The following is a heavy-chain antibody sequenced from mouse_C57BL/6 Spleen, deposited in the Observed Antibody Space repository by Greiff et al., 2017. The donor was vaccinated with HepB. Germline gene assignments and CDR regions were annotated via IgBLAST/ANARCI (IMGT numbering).Heavy chain of an antibody. CDR3: AIGYSAWFAY. V-gene: IGHV1-76*01. D-gene: IGHD2-3*01. J-gene: IGHJ3*01. CDR1: GYTFTDYY. CDR2: IYPGSGNT. Sequence: QVQLKQSGAELVRPGASVKLSCKASGYTFTDYYINWVKQRPGQGLEWIARIYPGSGNTYYNEKFKGKAKLTAEKSSSTAYMQLSSLTSEDSAVYFCAIGYSAWFAYWGQGTLVTVSA.